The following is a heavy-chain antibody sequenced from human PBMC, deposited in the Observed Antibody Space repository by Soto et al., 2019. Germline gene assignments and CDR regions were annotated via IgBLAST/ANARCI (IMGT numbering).Heavy chain of an antibody. Sequence: EVQLVESGGGLVQPGGSLRLSCAASGFTFSSYDMHWVRQATGKGLEWVSAIGTAGDTYYPGSVKGRFTISRENAKNSLYLQMNSLRAEDTAVYYCAKGGGWELLRLYAFDIWGQGTMVTVSS. CDR3: AKGGGWELLRLYAFDI. D-gene: IGHD1-26*01. CDR1: GFTFSSYD. CDR2: IGTAGDT. J-gene: IGHJ3*02. V-gene: IGHV3-13*01.